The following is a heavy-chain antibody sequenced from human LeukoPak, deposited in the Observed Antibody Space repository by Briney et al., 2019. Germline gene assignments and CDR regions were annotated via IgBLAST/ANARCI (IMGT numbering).Heavy chain of an antibody. CDR1: GFTFSSYA. V-gene: IGHV3-30*04. D-gene: IGHD6-13*01. Sequence: PGGSLRLSCAASGFTFSSYAMHWVRQAPGKGLEWVAVISYDGSNKYYADSVKGRFTISRDNSKSTLYLQMNSLRAEDTAVYYCARGGAAAAHLGIEYFQHWGQGTLVTVSS. J-gene: IGHJ1*01. CDR3: ARGGAAAAHLGIEYFQH. CDR2: ISYDGSNK.